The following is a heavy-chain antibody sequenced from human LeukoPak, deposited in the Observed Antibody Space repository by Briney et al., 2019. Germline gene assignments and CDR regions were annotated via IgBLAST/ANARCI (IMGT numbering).Heavy chain of an antibody. Sequence: EASVKVSCKASGGTFSSYTTSWVRQAPGQGLEWMGRIIPILGIANYAQKFQGRVTITADKSTSTAYMELSSLRSEDTAVYYCARDWGVGGYSYGNAFDIWGQGTMVTVSS. CDR1: GGTFSSYT. V-gene: IGHV1-69*04. CDR2: IIPILGIA. CDR3: ARDWGVGGYSYGNAFDI. J-gene: IGHJ3*02. D-gene: IGHD5-18*01.